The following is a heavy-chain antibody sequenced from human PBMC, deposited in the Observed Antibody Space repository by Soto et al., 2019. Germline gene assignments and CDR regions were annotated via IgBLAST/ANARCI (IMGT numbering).Heavy chain of an antibody. J-gene: IGHJ5*02. V-gene: IGHV4-34*01. CDR2: INHSGST. CDR1: GGSFSGYY. D-gene: IGHD2-2*01. Sequence: TSETLSLTCAVYGGSFSGYYWSWIRQPPGKGLEWIGEINHSGSTNYNPSLKSRVTISVDTSKNQFSLKLSSVTAADTAVYYCARARDCSSTSCYESTEPRAPGTNNWFDPWGQGTLVTVSS. CDR3: ARARDCSSTSCYESTEPRAPGTNNWFDP.